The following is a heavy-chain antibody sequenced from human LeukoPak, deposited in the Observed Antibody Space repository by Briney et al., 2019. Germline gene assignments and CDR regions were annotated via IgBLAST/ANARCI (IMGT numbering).Heavy chain of an antibody. V-gene: IGHV4-59*01. CDR3: ARGSGWYAY. Sequence: SETLSLTCTASGSSISSSYWSWIRQPPGKGLEWIGYIYHSGITNYNPSLKSRVTISVDTSKNQFSLKLTSVTAADTAVYYCARGSGWYAYWGQGTLVTVSS. J-gene: IGHJ4*02. CDR2: IYHSGIT. CDR1: GSSISSSY. D-gene: IGHD6-19*01.